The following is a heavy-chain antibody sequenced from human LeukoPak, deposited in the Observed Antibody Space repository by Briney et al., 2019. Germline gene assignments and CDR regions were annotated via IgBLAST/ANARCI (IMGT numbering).Heavy chain of an antibody. CDR2: IKEDGSEI. CDR3: VTDQTGRHPYFFDY. CDR1: GFNFSTYW. Sequence: GGSLRLSCTASGFNFSTYWMTWVRQVPGKGLEWVADIKEDGSEIYYVDAVKGRFSISRDNARASLYLQMHSLSVADTGLYYCVTDQTGRHPYFFDYWGQGTLVTVSS. D-gene: IGHD3-10*01. V-gene: IGHV3-7*01. J-gene: IGHJ4*02.